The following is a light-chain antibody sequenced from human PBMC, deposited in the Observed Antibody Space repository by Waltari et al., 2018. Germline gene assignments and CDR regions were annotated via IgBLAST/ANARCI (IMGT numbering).Light chain of an antibody. CDR2: EVN. CDR1: SSDVGGHTY. Sequence: QSALTQSPSASGSPGQSVTISCTGASSDVGGHTYVSWYQQHPGKAPKVMIYEVNNRPSGVPDRFSGSKSGNTASLTVSGLQAEDEASYYCSSYVDSNNILFGGGTKLTVL. J-gene: IGLJ2*01. CDR3: SSYVDSNNIL. V-gene: IGLV2-8*01.